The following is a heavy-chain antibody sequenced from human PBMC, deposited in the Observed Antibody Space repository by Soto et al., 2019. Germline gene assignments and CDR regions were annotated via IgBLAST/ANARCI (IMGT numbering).Heavy chain of an antibody. J-gene: IGHJ3*02. D-gene: IGHD3-10*01. CDR2: TYYRSKWYN. V-gene: IGHV6-1*01. CDR3: AREASWFGELLDAFDI. Sequence: SQTLSLTCAISGDSVSSNSAAWNWIRQSPSGGLEWLGRTYYRSKWYNDYAVSVKSRITINPDTSKNQFSLQLNSVTPEDTAVYYCAREASWFGELLDAFDIWGQGTMVTVSS. CDR1: GDSVSSNSAA.